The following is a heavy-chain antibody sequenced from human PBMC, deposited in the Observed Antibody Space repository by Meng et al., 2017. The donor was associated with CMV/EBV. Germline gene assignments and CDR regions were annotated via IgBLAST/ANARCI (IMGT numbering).Heavy chain of an antibody. Sequence: GGSLRLSCAASGFTFSSYGMHWVRQAPGKGLEWVAFIRYDGSNKYYADSVKGRFTISRDNSKNTLYLQMNSLRAEDTAVYYCAKEVLRFLEWLLRVGYCYDYGMDVWGQGTTVTVSS. J-gene: IGHJ6*02. V-gene: IGHV3-30*02. CDR2: IRYDGSNK. D-gene: IGHD3-3*01. CDR1: GFTFSSYG. CDR3: AKEVLRFLEWLLRVGYCYDYGMDV.